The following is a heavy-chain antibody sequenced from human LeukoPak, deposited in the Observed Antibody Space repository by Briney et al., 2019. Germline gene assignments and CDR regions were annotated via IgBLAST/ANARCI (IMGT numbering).Heavy chain of an antibody. V-gene: IGHV1-2*04. D-gene: IGHD5-12*01. CDR3: SRGTIVATYISFYYGMDV. CDR2: INPYSGGR. Sequence: ASVKVSCKASGYTFTAYYIHWVRQAPGQGLEWMGYINPYSGGRNYAQKFQDWVTMTTDTSINTAYMELSRLTSDDTAVYYCSRGTIVATYISFYYGMDVWGQGTTVTVSS. J-gene: IGHJ6*02. CDR1: GYTFTAYY.